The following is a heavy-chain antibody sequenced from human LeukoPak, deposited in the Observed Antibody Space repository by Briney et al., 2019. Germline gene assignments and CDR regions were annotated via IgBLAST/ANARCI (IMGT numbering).Heavy chain of an antibody. Sequence: ASVKVPCKASGYIFSNYGISWVRQAPGQGLEWMGLINPSGDGTSYAQKFQGRVTMTRDTSTSTVYMELSSLRSEDTAVYYCARETTAPEYWGQGTLVTVSS. D-gene: IGHD4-17*01. CDR3: ARETTAPEY. CDR1: GYIFSNYG. J-gene: IGHJ4*02. CDR2: INPSGDGT. V-gene: IGHV1-46*01.